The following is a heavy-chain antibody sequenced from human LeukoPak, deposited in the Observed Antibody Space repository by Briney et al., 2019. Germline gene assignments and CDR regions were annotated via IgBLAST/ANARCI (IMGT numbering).Heavy chain of an antibody. J-gene: IGHJ4*02. Sequence: GGSLRLSCAASGLTLSDHYMDWVRQAPGRGLEGVGRTRNRANSYTTEYAASVKGRFSISRNDSKNSLYLQMNDLKTEDTAVYYCTRSDSSGYFAYWGQGTLVTVSS. V-gene: IGHV3-72*01. D-gene: IGHD3-22*01. CDR3: TRSDSSGYFAY. CDR1: GLTLSDHY. CDR2: TRNRANSYTT.